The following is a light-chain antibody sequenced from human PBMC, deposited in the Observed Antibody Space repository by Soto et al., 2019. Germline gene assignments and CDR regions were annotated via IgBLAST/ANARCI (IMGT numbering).Light chain of an antibody. Sequence: DIQMTQSPSSLSASVGDRVIITCRASQDIGSDLAWYQQKPGKAPKLLIYKASTLKSGVPSRFSGSGSGTEFTLTISSLQPDDFATYYCQQYNSYWTFGQGTKVDIK. J-gene: IGKJ1*01. CDR2: KAS. CDR3: QQYNSYWT. CDR1: QDIGSD. V-gene: IGKV1-5*03.